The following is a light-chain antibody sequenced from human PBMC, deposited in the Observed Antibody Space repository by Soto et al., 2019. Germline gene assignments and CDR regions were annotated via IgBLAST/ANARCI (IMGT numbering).Light chain of an antibody. CDR3: QQRSNWPLT. Sequence: EIVLTQSPANMSLYPGERATLSCRASQSVSSYLAWYQQKPGQAPRLLIYDASNRATGIPARFSGSGSGTDFTLTISSLEPEDFAVYFCQQRSNWPLTFGGGTKVEIK. V-gene: IGKV3-11*01. CDR2: DAS. J-gene: IGKJ4*01. CDR1: QSVSSY.